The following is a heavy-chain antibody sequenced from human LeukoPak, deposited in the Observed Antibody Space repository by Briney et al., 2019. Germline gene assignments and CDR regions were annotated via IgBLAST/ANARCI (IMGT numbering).Heavy chain of an antibody. V-gene: IGHV3-9*01. CDR2: ISWNGGST. CDR1: GFTFDNYA. Sequence: PGMSLRLSCSASGFTFDNYAMQWVRQAPGKGLECGSGISWNGGSTGYADSVKGRFTISRDNAKDSLYLQVNSLRAEDTALYYCAKGLRSNRAVAGTDYWGQGTLVTVSS. D-gene: IGHD6-19*01. CDR3: AKGLRSNRAVAGTDY. J-gene: IGHJ4*02.